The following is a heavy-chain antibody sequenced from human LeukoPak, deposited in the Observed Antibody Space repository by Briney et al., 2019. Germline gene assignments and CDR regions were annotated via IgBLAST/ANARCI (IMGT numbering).Heavy chain of an antibody. D-gene: IGHD5-18*01. CDR2: ISGSGGGT. Sequence: GGSLRLSCAASGFTVSSNYMSWVRQAPGKGLEWVSGISGSGGGTDYADSVKGRFTISRDNSKNTLSLQMNSLRAEDTALYYCAKSGGYSYGHFDYWGQGTLVTVSS. V-gene: IGHV3-23*01. J-gene: IGHJ4*02. CDR1: GFTVSSNY. CDR3: AKSGGYSYGHFDY.